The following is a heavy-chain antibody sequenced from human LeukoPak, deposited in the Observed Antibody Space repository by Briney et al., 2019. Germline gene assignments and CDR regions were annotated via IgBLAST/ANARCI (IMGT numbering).Heavy chain of an antibody. J-gene: IGHJ3*02. CDR3: ARGPYSRDAFDI. CDR1: GYTLTELS. V-gene: IGHV1-24*01. CDR2: FDPEDGET. Sequence: GASVKVSCKVSGYTLTELSMHWVRQAPGKGLEWMGGFDPEDGETIYAQKFHGRVTLTTDTSTSTAYMDLRSLRSDDTAVYYCARGPYSRDAFDIWGQGTMVTVSS. D-gene: IGHD4-11*01.